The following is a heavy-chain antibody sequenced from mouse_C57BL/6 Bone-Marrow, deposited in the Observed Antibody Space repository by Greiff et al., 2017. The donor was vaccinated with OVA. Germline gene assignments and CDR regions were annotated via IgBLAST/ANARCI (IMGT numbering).Heavy chain of an antibody. V-gene: IGHV1-59*01. CDR2: IDPSDSYP. D-gene: IGHD1-1*01. CDR1: GYTFTSYW. J-gene: IGHJ2*01. CDR3: ARGGTTVDY. Sequence: VQLQQPGAELVRPGTSVKLSCKASGYTFTSYWMNWVKQRPGQGLEWIGVIDPSDSYPNYNQKFKGKATLTVDTSSSTAYMQLSSLTSDDSAVYYCARGGTTVDYWGQGTTLTVSS.